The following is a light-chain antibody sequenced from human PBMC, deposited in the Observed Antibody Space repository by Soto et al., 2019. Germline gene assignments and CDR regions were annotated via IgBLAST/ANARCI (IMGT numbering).Light chain of an antibody. CDR1: QNIDNY. J-gene: IGKJ4*01. V-gene: IGKV1-39*01. Sequence: DIQMTQSPSSLSASLGDRVTITCRASQNIDNYLNWYQQKPGKAPKLLIYATSTLQSGVPSRFSGSGSGTDFTLTISSLQPEDFATYYCQQSYSTPPTFGGGTKVDIK. CDR3: QQSYSTPPT. CDR2: ATS.